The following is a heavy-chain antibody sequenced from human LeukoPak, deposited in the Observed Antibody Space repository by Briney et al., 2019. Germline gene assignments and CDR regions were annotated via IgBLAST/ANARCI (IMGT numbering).Heavy chain of an antibody. V-gene: IGHV4-34*01. Sequence: SETLSLTCAVYGGSFSGYYWSWIRRPPGKGLEWIGEINHSGSTNYNPSLKSRVTISVDKSKNQFSLKLSSVTAADTAVYYCASSSSSSPLDYFDYWGQGTLVTVSS. CDR1: GGSFSGYY. J-gene: IGHJ4*02. D-gene: IGHD6-13*01. CDR3: ASSSSSSPLDYFDY. CDR2: INHSGST.